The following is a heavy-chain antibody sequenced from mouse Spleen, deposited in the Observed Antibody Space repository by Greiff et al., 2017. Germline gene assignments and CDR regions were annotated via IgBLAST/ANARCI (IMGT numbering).Heavy chain of an antibody. V-gene: IGHV14-4*01. CDR1: GFNIKDDY. CDR2: IDPENGDT. Sequence: EVQLQQSGAELVRPGASVKLSCTASGFNIKDDYMHWVKQRPEQGLEWIGWIDPENGDTEYASKFQGKATITADTSSNTAYLQLSSLTSEDTAVYYCTTAYYGNHRAMDYWGQGTSVTVSS. J-gene: IGHJ4*01. D-gene: IGHD2-10*01. CDR3: TTAYYGNHRAMDY.